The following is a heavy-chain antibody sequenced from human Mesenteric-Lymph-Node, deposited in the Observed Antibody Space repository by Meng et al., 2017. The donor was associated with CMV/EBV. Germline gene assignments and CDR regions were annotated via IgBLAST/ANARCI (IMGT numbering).Heavy chain of an antibody. Sequence: GESLKISCAASGITFSGYSMNWVRQAPGQGLQWVSSISSNSDHIYYAASVRGRFTISRDNAKNSLYLQMNSLRAEDTAIYYCARAFYDFWGGYSGDNWFDTWGQGTLVTVSS. V-gene: IGHV3-21*01. CDR2: ISSNSDHI. CDR1: GITFSGYS. D-gene: IGHD3-3*01. CDR3: ARAFYDFWGGYSGDNWFDT. J-gene: IGHJ5*02.